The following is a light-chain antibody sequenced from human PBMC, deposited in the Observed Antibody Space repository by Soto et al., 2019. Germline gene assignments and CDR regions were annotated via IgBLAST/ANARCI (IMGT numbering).Light chain of an antibody. V-gene: IGLV2-14*01. J-gene: IGLJ1*01. Sequence: QSALTQPASVSGSPGQSITISCTGTSSDVGGYNYVSWYQQHPGKAPRLMISEVSNRPSGVSNRFSGSKSGNTASLTISGLQAEDEADYYCSSYTSSIVYVFGTRTKLTVL. CDR3: SSYTSSIVYV. CDR1: SSDVGGYNY. CDR2: EVS.